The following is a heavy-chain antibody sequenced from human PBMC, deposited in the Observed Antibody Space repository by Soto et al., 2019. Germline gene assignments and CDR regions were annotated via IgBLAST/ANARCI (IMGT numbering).Heavy chain of an antibody. D-gene: IGHD3-10*01. CDR1: GFTVSSNY. CDR2: IYSGGST. V-gene: IGHV3-66*01. J-gene: IGHJ4*02. CDR3: ASEQIYGSGSSFDY. Sequence: GGSRRLSCAASGFTVSSNYMSWVRQAPGKGLEWVSVIYSGGSTYYADSVKGRFTISRDNSKNTLYLQMNSLRAEDTAVYYCASEQIYGSGSSFDYWGQGTLVTVSS.